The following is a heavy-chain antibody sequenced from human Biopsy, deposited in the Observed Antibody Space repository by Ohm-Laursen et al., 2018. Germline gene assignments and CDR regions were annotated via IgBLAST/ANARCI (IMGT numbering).Heavy chain of an antibody. CDR1: GVTLSGYA. CDR3: ATAAYAPPYFDL. V-gene: IGHV3-21*06. J-gene: IGHJ4*02. D-gene: IGHD4-17*01. CDR2: ITGGGNYI. Sequence: GSLRLSCAAPGVTLSGYAMNWVRQAPGKGLEWVSSITGGGNYINYADSVRGRFTISRDNSKNSVYLVMSSLRAEDTAVYFCATAAYAPPYFDLWGRGTVVTVSS.